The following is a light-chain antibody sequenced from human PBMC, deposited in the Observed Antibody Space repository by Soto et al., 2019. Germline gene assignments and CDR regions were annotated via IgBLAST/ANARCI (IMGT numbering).Light chain of an antibody. Sequence: AIQLTQSQSSLSASVGDRVTITCRASQGISSALAWYQQKPGKAPKLLIYDASSLESGVPSRFSGSGSGTDFSLTISSLQPEDFATYYCQHWTFGQGTKVEIK. CDR1: QGISSA. J-gene: IGKJ1*01. V-gene: IGKV1-13*02. CDR2: DAS. CDR3: QHWT.